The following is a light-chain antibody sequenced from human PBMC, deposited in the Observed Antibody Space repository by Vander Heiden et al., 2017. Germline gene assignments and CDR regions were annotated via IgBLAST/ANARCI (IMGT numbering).Light chain of an antibody. CDR2: SAS. CDR3: QQDNGFPRT. J-gene: IGKJ4*01. V-gene: IGKV1D-12*01. CDR1: QAISTW. Sequence: DIEMTQSPSSVSASVGDRVTITCQSSQAISTWLAWYQQKSRKAPTLLIHSASTLESGVLSRFSGSGAGTEVSPTISSLQPEDVATYYCQQDNGFPRTFGGGTKVEIK.